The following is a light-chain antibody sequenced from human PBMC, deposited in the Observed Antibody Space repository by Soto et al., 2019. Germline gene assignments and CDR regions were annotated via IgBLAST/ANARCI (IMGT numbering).Light chain of an antibody. CDR2: GAS. Sequence: EIVLTQSPGTLSLSPGERATLSCRASQSVXXXXLAWYQQKPGQAPRLLIYGASSRATGIPDRFSGSGSGXDXXXXXXXXXXEDFAVYYCXXYDSSPLTFGGGTKVEIK. CDR3: XXYDSSPLT. J-gene: IGKJ4*01. CDR1: QSVXXXX. V-gene: IGKV3-20*01.